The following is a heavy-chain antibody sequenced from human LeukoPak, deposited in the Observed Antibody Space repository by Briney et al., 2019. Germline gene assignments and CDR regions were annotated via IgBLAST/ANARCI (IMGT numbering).Heavy chain of an antibody. CDR3: ARDRISVSDPPNWFDP. Sequence: PSETLSLTCAVYGASFSDSYWSWIRQPPGKGLEWIGEINQSGSTTYNPSLKSRVTISVETSKNQFSLKLSSMTAADTAVYYCARDRISVSDPPNWFDPWGQGTLVTVSS. V-gene: IGHV4-34*01. J-gene: IGHJ5*02. CDR1: GASFSDSY. D-gene: IGHD6-19*01. CDR2: INQSGST.